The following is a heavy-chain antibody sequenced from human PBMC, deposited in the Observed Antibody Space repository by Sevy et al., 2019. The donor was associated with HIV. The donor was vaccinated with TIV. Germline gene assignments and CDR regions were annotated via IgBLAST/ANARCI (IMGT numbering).Heavy chain of an antibody. CDR2: IYHSGST. CDR3: ARGVTGYSSSWYEPYYFDY. CDR1: GGSISSSSYY. V-gene: IGHV4-39*01. D-gene: IGHD6-13*01. Sequence: SETLSLTCTVSGGSISSSSYYRGWIRQAPGKGLEWIGSIYHSGSTYYNPSLKSRVTISVDTSKNQFSLKLSSVTAADTAVYYCARGVTGYSSSWYEPYYFDYWGQGTLVTVSS. J-gene: IGHJ4*02.